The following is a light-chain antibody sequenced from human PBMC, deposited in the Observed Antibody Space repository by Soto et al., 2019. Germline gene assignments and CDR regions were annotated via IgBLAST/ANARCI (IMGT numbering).Light chain of an antibody. Sequence: EIVMTQSPPTLSVSPGERATLSCRASQSISTNVAWFQQKPGQAPSLLIFRASVRASGVPARFSGSGSGTELTLTISSLQSEDFAVYFCHQYENWPKTFGQGTKVEI. CDR2: RAS. V-gene: IGKV3-15*01. J-gene: IGKJ1*01. CDR1: QSISTN. CDR3: HQYENWPKT.